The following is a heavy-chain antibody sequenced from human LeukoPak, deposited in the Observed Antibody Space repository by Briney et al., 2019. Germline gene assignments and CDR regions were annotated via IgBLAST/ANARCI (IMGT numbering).Heavy chain of an antibody. CDR1: GFTFSSYA. Sequence: GRSLRLSCAASGFTFSSYAMHWVRQAPGKGLEWVAVISYDGSNKYYADSVKGRFTIFRDNSKNTLYLQMNSLRAEDTAVYYCAREDGDYYYGMDAWGQGTTVTVSS. CDR2: ISYDGSNK. CDR3: AREDGDYYYGMDA. D-gene: IGHD4-17*01. J-gene: IGHJ6*02. V-gene: IGHV3-30-3*01.